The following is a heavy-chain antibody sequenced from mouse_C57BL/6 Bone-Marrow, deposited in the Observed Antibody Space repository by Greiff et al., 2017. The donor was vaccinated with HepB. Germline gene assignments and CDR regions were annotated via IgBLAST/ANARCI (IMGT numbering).Heavy chain of an antibody. CDR3: ARGDYGSSYWYFDV. Sequence: QVQLQQSGPELVKPGASVKMSCKASGYTFTTYPIEWMKQNHGKSLEWIGNFHPYNDDTKYNEKFKGKATLTVEKSSSTVYLELSRLTSDDSAAYYCARGDYGSSYWYFDVWGTGTTVTVSS. J-gene: IGHJ1*03. CDR2: FHPYNDDT. CDR1: GYTFTTYP. V-gene: IGHV1-47*01. D-gene: IGHD1-1*01.